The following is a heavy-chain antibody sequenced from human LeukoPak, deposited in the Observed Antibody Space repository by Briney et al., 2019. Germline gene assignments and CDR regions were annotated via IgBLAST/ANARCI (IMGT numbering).Heavy chain of an antibody. Sequence: GGSLRLSCAASGFTFRNFAMSWVRQAPGKGLEWVSGISGSGGSTYYAVSVKGRFTISRDNSKNTLYLQMNSLRAEDTAVYYCVKGIYSSGWSYFDYWGHGTLVTVSS. J-gene: IGHJ4*01. CDR2: ISGSGGST. V-gene: IGHV3-23*01. CDR3: VKGIYSSGWSYFDY. D-gene: IGHD6-19*01. CDR1: GFTFRNFA.